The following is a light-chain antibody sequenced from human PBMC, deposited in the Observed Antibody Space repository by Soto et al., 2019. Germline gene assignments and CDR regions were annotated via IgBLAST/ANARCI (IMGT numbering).Light chain of an antibody. J-gene: IGKJ1*01. Sequence: DVDISRCPSTLSASVGDRVTITCRASQSISSWLAWYQQKPGKAPKLLIYDASSLESGVPSRFSGSGSGTEFTLTISSLQPDDFATYYCQQYNSYSTWTFGQGTKVDIK. CDR2: DAS. V-gene: IGKV1-5*01. CDR3: QQYNSYSTWT. CDR1: QSISSW.